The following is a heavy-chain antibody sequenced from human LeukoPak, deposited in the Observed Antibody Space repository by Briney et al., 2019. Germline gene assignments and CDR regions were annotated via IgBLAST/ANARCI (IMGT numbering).Heavy chain of an antibody. D-gene: IGHD3-9*01. CDR2: IWYDGSNK. Sequence: PGGSLRLSCAASGFTFSSYGMHWVRQAPGKGLEWVAVIWYDGSNKYYADSVKGRFTISRDNSKNTLYLQMNSLRAEDTAVYYCASHSAKYDILTGYHPYNWFDHWGQGTLVTVSS. CDR3: ASHSAKYDILTGYHPYNWFDH. J-gene: IGHJ5*02. CDR1: GFTFSSYG. V-gene: IGHV3-33*01.